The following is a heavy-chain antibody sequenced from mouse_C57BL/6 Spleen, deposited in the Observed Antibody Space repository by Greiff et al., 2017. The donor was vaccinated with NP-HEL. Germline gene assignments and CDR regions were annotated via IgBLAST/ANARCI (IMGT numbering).Heavy chain of an antibody. V-gene: IGHV1-4*01. Sequence: QVQLQQSGAELARPGASVKMSCKASGYTFTSYTMHWVKQRPGQGLEWIGYINPSSGYTKYNQKFKDKATLTADKSSSTAYMQLSSLTSEDSAVYSSARTFITPCMDFDYWGQGTTLTVSS. CDR1: GYTFTSYT. CDR2: INPSSGYT. J-gene: IGHJ2*01. CDR3: ARTFITPCMDFDY. D-gene: IGHD1-1*01.